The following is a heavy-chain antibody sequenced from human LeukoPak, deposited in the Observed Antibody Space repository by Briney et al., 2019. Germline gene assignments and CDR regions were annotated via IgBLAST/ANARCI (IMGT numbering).Heavy chain of an antibody. CDR3: AKAGPGNYYYYYGMDV. V-gene: IGHV3-23*01. CDR2: LSGSGGST. D-gene: IGHD1-14*01. Sequence: GGSLRLSCEASGFTFSSYAMSWVRQAPGKGLEWVSGLSGSGGSTYYADSVKGRFTISRDNSKNTLYLQMNSLRAEDTAVYYCAKAGPGNYYYYYGMDVWGQGTTVTVSS. CDR1: GFTFSSYA. J-gene: IGHJ6*02.